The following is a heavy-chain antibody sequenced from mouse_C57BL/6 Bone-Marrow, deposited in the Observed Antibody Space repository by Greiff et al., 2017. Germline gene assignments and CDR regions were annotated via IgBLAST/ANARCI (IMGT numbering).Heavy chain of an antibody. CDR3: ARSGPRGRSFDY. CDR2: IYPTSGRT. CDR1: GYTFTSYW. Sequence: QVQLQQPGAELVKPGASVKMSCKASGYTFTSYWITWVKQRPGQGLGWIGDIYPTSGRTNYNEKFKSKSILTVDTSSNTAYMKLSSLTSEDSAVFYCARSGPRGRSFDYWGQGTTLTVSS. D-gene: IGHD3-1*01. J-gene: IGHJ2*01. V-gene: IGHV1-55*01.